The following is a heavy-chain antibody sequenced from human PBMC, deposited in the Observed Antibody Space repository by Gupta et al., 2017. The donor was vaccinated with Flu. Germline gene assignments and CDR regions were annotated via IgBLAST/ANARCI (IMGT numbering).Heavy chain of an antibody. CDR3: VKDKWAVSYGLDAFDI. V-gene: IGHV3-23*01. J-gene: IGHJ3*02. Sequence: EVQLLESGVGLVQPGGSLRLSCEASGFTFISYAMSWVRQAPGRGLQWVSGISDNGDGRLYADSGKGRFTISKDNAQNRLYLQMDKLRVEDSALYYCVKDKWAVSYGLDAFDIWGQGTMVTVSS. D-gene: IGHD5-18*01. CDR1: GFTFISYA. CDR2: ISDNGDGR.